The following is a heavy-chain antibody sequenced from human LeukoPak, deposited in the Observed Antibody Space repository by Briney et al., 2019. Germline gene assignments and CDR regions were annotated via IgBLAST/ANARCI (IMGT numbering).Heavy chain of an antibody. D-gene: IGHD2-2*01. V-gene: IGHV5-51*01. CDR1: GSSFTSYW. CDR2: IYPGDSDT. CDR3: ARGYCSSTSCYSNWFDP. Sequence: GASLKISCKGSGSSFTSYWIGWVRQMPGKGLEWMGIIYPGDSDTRYSPSFQGQVTISADKSISTAYLQWSSLKASDTAMYYCARGYCSSTSCYSNWFDPWGQGTLVTVSS. J-gene: IGHJ5*02.